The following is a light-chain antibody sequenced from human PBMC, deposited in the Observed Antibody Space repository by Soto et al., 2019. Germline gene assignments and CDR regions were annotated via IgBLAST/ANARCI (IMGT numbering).Light chain of an antibody. CDR1: QSVLHRSNGNNY. Sequence: DIVMTQSPDSLSVSLGERATIKCRSSQSVLHRSNGNNYIAWYQQKPGQPPKLLIYWSSTRDSGVPDRFIGSGSGTDFTLTISSLQPEDFATYYCQQSYSTPQTFGQGTKVEIK. CDR2: WSS. J-gene: IGKJ1*01. V-gene: IGKV4-1*01. CDR3: QQSYSTPQT.